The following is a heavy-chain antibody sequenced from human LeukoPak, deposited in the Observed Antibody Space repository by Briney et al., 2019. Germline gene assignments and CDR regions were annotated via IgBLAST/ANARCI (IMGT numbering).Heavy chain of an antibody. J-gene: IGHJ4*02. CDR3: GRQLGYCSSGSCYFDY. CDR2: ISGNGAYT. Sequence: GGSLRLSCAASGFTFSTYAMSWVRQAPGTGLEWVSAISGNGAYTNYADSVKGRFTISRDNSQNTLYLQMNSLRVEDRAVYYCGRQLGYCSSGSCYFDYWGQGVLVTVSS. D-gene: IGHD2-15*01. CDR1: GFTFSTYA. V-gene: IGHV3-23*01.